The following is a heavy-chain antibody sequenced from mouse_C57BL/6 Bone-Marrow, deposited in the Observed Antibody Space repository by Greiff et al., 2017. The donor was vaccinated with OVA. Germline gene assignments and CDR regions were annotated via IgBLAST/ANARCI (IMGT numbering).Heavy chain of an antibody. V-gene: IGHV1-42*01. J-gene: IGHJ4*01. CDR3: ASDGYYDAMDY. D-gene: IGHD2-3*01. Sequence: VHVKQSGPELVKPGASVKISCKASGYSFTGYYMNWVKQSPEKSLEWIGEINPSTGGTTYNQKFKAKATLTVDKSSSTAYMQLKSLTSEDSAVYYCASDGYYDAMDYWGQGTSVTVSS. CDR1: GYSFTGYY. CDR2: INPSTGGT.